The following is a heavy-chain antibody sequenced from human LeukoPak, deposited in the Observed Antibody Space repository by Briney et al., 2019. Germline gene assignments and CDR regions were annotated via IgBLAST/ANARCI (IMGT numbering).Heavy chain of an antibody. D-gene: IGHD5-24*01. J-gene: IGHJ4*02. CDR3: ARWATSFDL. Sequence: PWGSLTLSCAASGCTFSSYAMRWVRQAPGKGLEWVSAISGIGGSTYYADSVKGRFTISRDNYKNTLYLQMNSLRAEDTAVYYRARWATSFDLWGQGTLVTVSS. CDR2: ISGIGGST. CDR1: GCTFSSYA. V-gene: IGHV3-23*01.